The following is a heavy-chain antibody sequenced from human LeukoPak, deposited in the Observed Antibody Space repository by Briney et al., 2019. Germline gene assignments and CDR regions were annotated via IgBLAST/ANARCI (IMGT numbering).Heavy chain of an antibody. J-gene: IGHJ6*03. Sequence: GGSLRLSCATSGFTFTTFWMHWVRQAPGKGLVWVSRINHDGSSTNYADSVKGRFTISRDNSKDTLYLQMNSLRVEDTAVYYCAKGFLYSSSSYYYMDVWGKGTTVTVSS. CDR2: INHDGSST. CDR1: GFTFTTFW. D-gene: IGHD6-13*01. CDR3: AKGFLYSSSSYYYMDV. V-gene: IGHV3-74*01.